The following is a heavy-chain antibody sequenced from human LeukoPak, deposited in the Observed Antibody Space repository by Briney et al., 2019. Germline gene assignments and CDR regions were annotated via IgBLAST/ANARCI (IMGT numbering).Heavy chain of an antibody. CDR3: ARDPPDIVVVPAARLWFDP. CDR2: ISWNSGSI. CDR1: GFTFDDYA. J-gene: IGHJ5*02. D-gene: IGHD2-2*01. V-gene: IGHV3-9*01. Sequence: GRSLRLSCAASGFTFDDYAMHWVRQAPGKGLEWVSGISWNSGSIGYADSVKGRFTISRDNAKNSLYLQMNSLRAEDTAVYYCARDPPDIVVVPAARLWFDPWGQGTLVTVSS.